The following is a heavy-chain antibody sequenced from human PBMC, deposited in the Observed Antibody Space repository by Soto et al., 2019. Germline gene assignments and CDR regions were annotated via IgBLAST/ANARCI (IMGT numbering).Heavy chain of an antibody. V-gene: IGHV3-21*01. D-gene: IGHD2-21*01. CDR3: ARSSMGIVVTNLDS. Sequence: WGSLLLSCEVSVFTFTDYTMNWVRQAPGRGLEFVASITSSSFYIHYGGSSKGRFTVSRDNAQNSLYLHMTSLRAEDTAVYYCARSSMGIVVTNLDSWGQGTLVTVSS. J-gene: IGHJ5*01. CDR2: ITSSSFYI. CDR1: VFTFTDYT.